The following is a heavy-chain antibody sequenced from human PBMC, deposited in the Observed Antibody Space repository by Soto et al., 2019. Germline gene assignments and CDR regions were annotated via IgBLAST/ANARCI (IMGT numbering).Heavy chain of an antibody. CDR2: IYSGGST. D-gene: IGHD2-21*02. CDR1: GFTVSSNY. CDR3: AREHLAYCGGDCFTDHAFDI. V-gene: IGHV3-53*01. J-gene: IGHJ3*02. Sequence: XGSLRLSCSASGFTVSSNYMSWVRQAPGRGLEWVSVIYSGGSTYYADSVKGRFTISRDNSKNTLYLQMNSLRAEDTAVYYCAREHLAYCGGDCFTDHAFDIWGQGPMVTVSS.